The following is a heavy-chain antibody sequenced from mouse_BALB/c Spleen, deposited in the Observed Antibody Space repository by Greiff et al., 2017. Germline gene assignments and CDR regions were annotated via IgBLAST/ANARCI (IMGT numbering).Heavy chain of an antibody. CDR2: IDTSDRYT. Sequence: QVQLQQPGAELVMPGASVKMSCKASGYTFTDYWMHWVTPRPGQGLEWIGAIDTSDRYTSYNHKFKGKATVTVDNASSTAYMQLSSLTSEYSAVDDCARRAGYDSPYDFDYWGQGTTLTVSA. D-gene: IGHD2-2*01. V-gene: IGHV1-69*01. CDR1: GYTFTDYW. CDR3: ARRAGYDSPYDFDY. J-gene: IGHJ2*01.